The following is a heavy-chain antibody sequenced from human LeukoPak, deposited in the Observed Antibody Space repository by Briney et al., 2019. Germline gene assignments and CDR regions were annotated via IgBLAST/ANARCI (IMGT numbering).Heavy chain of an antibody. V-gene: IGHV3-30*18. CDR3: AKDGCSSISCFFWFDP. CDR2: ILHDGSNK. CDR1: GFTFSSYG. Sequence: PGGSLRLSCEASGFTFSSYGMHWVRQAPGKGLEWVAVILHDGSNKYYADSVKGRLTISRDNSKNTLYLQMNSLRAEDTAVYYCAKDGCSSISCFFWFDPWGQGTLVTVSS. J-gene: IGHJ5*02. D-gene: IGHD2-2*01.